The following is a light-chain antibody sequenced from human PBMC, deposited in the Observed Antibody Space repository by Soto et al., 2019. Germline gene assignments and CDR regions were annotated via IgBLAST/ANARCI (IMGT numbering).Light chain of an antibody. CDR1: QSITRN. J-gene: IGKJ1*01. CDR2: GAS. CDR3: QQYNIWPMWT. V-gene: IGKV3-15*01. Sequence: EIVMTQSPATLSLSPGERATLSCRASQSITRNLAWYQQTPGQAPRLLIYGASTRATGIPARFSGSGSGTEVTLTIISLQSEDFSVYYCQQYNIWPMWTFGQGTKVEIK.